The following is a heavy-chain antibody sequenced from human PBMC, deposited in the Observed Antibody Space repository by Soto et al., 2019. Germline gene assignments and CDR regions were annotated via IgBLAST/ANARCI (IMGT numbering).Heavy chain of an antibody. CDR1: GFTFSSYA. D-gene: IGHD3-22*01. CDR2: ISYDGSNK. J-gene: IGHJ3*02. V-gene: IGHV3-30-3*01. Sequence: GGSLRLSCAASGFTFSSYAMHWVRRAPGKGLEWVAVISYDGSNKYYAESVKGRFTISRDNSKNTLYLQMNSLRAEDTAVYYCAREFVDDSSGYYYLSSAHDAFDIWGQGTMVTVSS. CDR3: AREFVDDSSGYYYLSSAHDAFDI.